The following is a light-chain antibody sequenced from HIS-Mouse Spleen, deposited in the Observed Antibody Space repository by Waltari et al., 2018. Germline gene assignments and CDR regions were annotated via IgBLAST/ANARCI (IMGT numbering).Light chain of an antibody. CDR1: SSTIGNNA. V-gene: IGLV1-36*01. CDR3: AAWDDSLNGPV. CDR2: YDD. Sequence: QSVLTQPPSVSEAPRQRVTISCSGSSSTIGNNAVHWYQQLPGTAPKLLIYYDDLLPSGVSDRFSGSKSGTSASLAISGLQSEDEADYYCAAWDDSLNGPVFGGGTKLTVL. J-gene: IGLJ3*02.